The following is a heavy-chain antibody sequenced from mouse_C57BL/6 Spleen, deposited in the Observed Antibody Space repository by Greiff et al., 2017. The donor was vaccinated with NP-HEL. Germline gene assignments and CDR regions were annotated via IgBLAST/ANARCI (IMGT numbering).Heavy chain of an antibody. Sequence: QVTLKVSGPGILQSSQTLSLTCSFSGFSLSTSGMGVSWIRQPSGKGLEWLAHIYWDDDKRYNPSLKSRLTISKDTSRNQVFLKITSVDTADTATYYCARSRFITTVVATRYFDVWGTGTTVTVSS. V-gene: IGHV8-12*01. CDR3: ARSRFITTVVATRYFDV. CDR2: IYWDDDK. J-gene: IGHJ1*03. D-gene: IGHD1-1*01. CDR1: GFSLSTSGMG.